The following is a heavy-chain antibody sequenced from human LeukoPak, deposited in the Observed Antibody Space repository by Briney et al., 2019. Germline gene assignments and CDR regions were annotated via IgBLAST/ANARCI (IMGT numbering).Heavy chain of an antibody. CDR3: ARGPYYYGSGSYRILDV. V-gene: IGHV3-30*03. J-gene: IGHJ6*04. D-gene: IGHD3-10*01. Sequence: GGSLRLSCAASGFTFSGNWMHWVRQAPGKGLEWVAVISYDGSNKYYADSVKGRFTISRDNSKNTLYLQMNSLRAEDTAVYYCARGPYYYGSGSYRILDVWGKGTTVTISS. CDR2: ISYDGSNK. CDR1: GFTFSGNW.